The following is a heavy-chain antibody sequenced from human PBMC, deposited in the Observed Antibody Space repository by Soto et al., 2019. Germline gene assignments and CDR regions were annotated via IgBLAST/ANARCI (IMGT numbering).Heavy chain of an antibody. Sequence: DVQLVESGGGLFQPGGSLRISCAASGFTFSDYWMHWVRQAPGKGLVWVSRISKDGSQTYYADSVKGRFTISRDNAENILYLQMNSLRAEDTAVYHCARDWYSSGDYWGQGTLVTVSS. CDR2: ISKDGSQT. J-gene: IGHJ4*02. V-gene: IGHV3-74*01. CDR1: GFTFSDYW. CDR3: ARDWYSSGDY. D-gene: IGHD6-19*01.